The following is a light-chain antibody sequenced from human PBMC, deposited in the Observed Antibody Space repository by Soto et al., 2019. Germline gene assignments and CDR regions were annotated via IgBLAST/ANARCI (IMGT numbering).Light chain of an antibody. J-gene: IGLJ2*01. CDR3: QSYDSSLSGRVV. CDR1: SSNIGAGYD. V-gene: IGLV1-40*01. CDR2: GNS. Sequence: QSVLTQPPSVSGAPGQRGTISCTGSSSNIGAGYDVHWYQQLPGTAPKLLIYGNSNRPSGVPDRFSGSKSGTSASLAITGLQAEDEADYYCQSYDSSLSGRVVFGGGTKLPVL.